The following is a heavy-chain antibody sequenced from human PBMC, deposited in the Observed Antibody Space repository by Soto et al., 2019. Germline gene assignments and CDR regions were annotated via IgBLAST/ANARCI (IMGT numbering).Heavy chain of an antibody. J-gene: IGHJ4*02. CDR3: ARSYSGGDAYFDY. V-gene: IGHV4-30-2*01. CDR1: GGSISSGGYA. Sequence: SETLSLTCAVSGGSISSGGYAWAWIRQPPGKGLEWVGYIYQSGSTYYNPSLKTRVTIAADRSKNQFSLNLASVTAADTAVYYCARSYSGGDAYFDYWGQGTVVTVSS. CDR2: IYQSGST. D-gene: IGHD2-21*02.